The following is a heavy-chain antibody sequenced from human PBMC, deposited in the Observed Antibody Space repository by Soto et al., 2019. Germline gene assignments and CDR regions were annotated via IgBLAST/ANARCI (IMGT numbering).Heavy chain of an antibody. CDR1: GYTFTSYA. CDR3: ARGSNIVVVVAATIDY. CDR2: INAGNGNT. V-gene: IGHV1-3*01. J-gene: IGHJ4*02. Sequence: ASVKVSCKASGYTFTSYAMHWVRQAPGQRLEWMGWINAGNGNTKYSQKFQGRVTITRDTSASTAYMELSSLRSEDTAVYYCARGSNIVVVVAATIDYWGQGTLVTVSS. D-gene: IGHD2-15*01.